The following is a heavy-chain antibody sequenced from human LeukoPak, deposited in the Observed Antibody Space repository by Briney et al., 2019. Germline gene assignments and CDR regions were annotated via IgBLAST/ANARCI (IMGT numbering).Heavy chain of an antibody. CDR1: GFTFSSYG. D-gene: IGHD5-18*01. J-gene: IGHJ4*02. V-gene: IGHV3-30*03. Sequence: GGSLRLSCAASGFTFSSYGMHWVRQAPGKGLEWVAVISYDGSNKYYADSVKGRFTISRDNSKNTLYLQMNSLRAEDTAVYYCAREGRRLWSDFDYWGQGTLVTVSS. CDR3: AREGRRLWSDFDY. CDR2: ISYDGSNK.